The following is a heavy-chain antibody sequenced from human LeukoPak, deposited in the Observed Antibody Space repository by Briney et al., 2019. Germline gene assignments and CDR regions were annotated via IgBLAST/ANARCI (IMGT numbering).Heavy chain of an antibody. CDR3: ARRAVNRLGEAFDC. Sequence: SETLSLTCTVSGVXISSYYWTWVRQPAGKGREWIGHIKNSESTYYNPSLKTRVAISVGSSKNQFSLKLRSVTPADTAVYYCARRAVNRLGEAFDCWGQGTLVTVSS. J-gene: IGHJ4*02. CDR2: IKNSEST. CDR1: GVXISSYY. D-gene: IGHD3-10*01. V-gene: IGHV4-59*08.